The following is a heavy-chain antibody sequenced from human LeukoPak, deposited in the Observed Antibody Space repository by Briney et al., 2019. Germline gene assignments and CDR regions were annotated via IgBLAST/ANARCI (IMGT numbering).Heavy chain of an antibody. Sequence: PSETLSLTCTVSGGSISSYYWSWIRQPPGKGLEWIGYIYYNGSTNYNPSLKSRVTISVDTSKNQFSLKLSSVTAADTAVYYCARDRNYDILTGYEGGWFDPWGQGTLVTVSS. CDR3: ARDRNYDILTGYEGGWFDP. CDR2: IYYNGST. CDR1: GGSISSYY. V-gene: IGHV4-59*01. D-gene: IGHD3-9*01. J-gene: IGHJ5*02.